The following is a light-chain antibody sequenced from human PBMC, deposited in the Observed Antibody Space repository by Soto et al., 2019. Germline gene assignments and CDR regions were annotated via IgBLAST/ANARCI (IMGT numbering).Light chain of an antibody. CDR1: SSDVGSYNL. CDR2: EGS. V-gene: IGLV2-23*01. CDR3: CSYAGSSTLV. J-gene: IGLJ2*01. Sequence: QSVLTQPASVSGSPGQSITISCTGTSSDVGSYNLVSWYQQHPGKAPKLMIYEGSKRPSGVSNRFSGSKSGNTAYRTISGLQAEDEADYYCCSYAGSSTLVFGGGTKLTVL.